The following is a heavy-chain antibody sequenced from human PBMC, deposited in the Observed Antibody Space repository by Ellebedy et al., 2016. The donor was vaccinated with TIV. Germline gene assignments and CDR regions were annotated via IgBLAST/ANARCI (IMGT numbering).Heavy chain of an antibody. D-gene: IGHD4-17*01. J-gene: IGHJ5*02. CDR1: GFSFRSYW. CDR3: ARRGSYGDYAVQINSWFDP. CDR2: IYQDGSDQ. V-gene: IGHV3-7*01. Sequence: GESLKISCAASGFSFRSYWMSLVRPAPGKGLEWVANIYQDGSDQYYVDSVKGRFTISRDNANKSLFLQMNNLRVEDTAVYYCARRGSYGDYAVQINSWFDPWGRGTLVTVSS.